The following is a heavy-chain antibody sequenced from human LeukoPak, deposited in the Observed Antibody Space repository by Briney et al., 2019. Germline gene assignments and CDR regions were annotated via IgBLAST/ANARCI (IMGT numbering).Heavy chain of an antibody. CDR1: GGSFSGYY. CDR3: ARFPRRFAYCGGDCYFAGGFDP. CDR2: INPSGST. Sequence: SETLSLTCAVYGGSFSGYYLSWVRQPPGKGLEWIGAINPSGSTTYNPSLKSRVTISVDTSKNQFSLKLSSVTAADTAVYYCARFPRRFAYCGGDCYFAGGFDPWGEGTLVTVSS. D-gene: IGHD2-21*02. J-gene: IGHJ5*02. V-gene: IGHV4-34*01.